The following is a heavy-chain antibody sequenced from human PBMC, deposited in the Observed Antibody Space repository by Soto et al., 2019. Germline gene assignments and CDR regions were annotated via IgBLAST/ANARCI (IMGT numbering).Heavy chain of an antibody. D-gene: IGHD2-15*01. V-gene: IGHV1-46*01. Sequence: QVQLVQSGAEVRKPVASVRVSCKAAGYTFSITYLHWLRQAPGQGLEWLGLVYPSGGGTNYKERFQDRLNITRDTSTSTVYMDLSRLTSEDTAIYYCARGYCSGGNCYNGLDVWGQGTTVTVSS. J-gene: IGHJ6*02. CDR1: GYTFSITY. CDR2: VYPSGGGT. CDR3: ARGYCSGGNCYNGLDV.